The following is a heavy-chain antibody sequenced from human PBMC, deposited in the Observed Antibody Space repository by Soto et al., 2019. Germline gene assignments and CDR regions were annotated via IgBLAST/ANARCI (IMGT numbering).Heavy chain of an antibody. J-gene: IGHJ2*01. Sequence: ASVEVSCKASGYTFTSYGISWVRQAPGQGLEWMGWISAYNGNTNYAQKLQGRVTTTTDTSTSTAYMELRSLRSDDTAVYYCARLVYVGNWYFDLWGRGTLVTVSS. D-gene: IGHD2-8*01. CDR2: ISAYNGNT. CDR3: ARLVYVGNWYFDL. CDR1: GYTFTSYG. V-gene: IGHV1-18*01.